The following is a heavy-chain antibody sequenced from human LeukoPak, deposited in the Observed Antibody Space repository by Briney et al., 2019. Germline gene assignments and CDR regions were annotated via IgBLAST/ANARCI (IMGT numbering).Heavy chain of an antibody. V-gene: IGHV3-33*01. D-gene: IGHD3-10*01. J-gene: IGHJ4*02. CDR1: GFTFSSYG. CDR2: ISFDGSNT. Sequence: GSLRLSCAASGFTFSSYGMHRVRQAPGKGLEWVSIISFDGSNTYYGDSVRGRFTISRDNSKNTVDLQMDSLRVEGTAVYYCARDLNARKDGLHFGADCWGQGSLVTVSS. CDR3: ARDLNARKDGLHFGADC.